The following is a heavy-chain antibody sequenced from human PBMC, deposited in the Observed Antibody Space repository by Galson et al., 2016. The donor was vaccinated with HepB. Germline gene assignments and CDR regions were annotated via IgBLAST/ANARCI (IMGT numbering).Heavy chain of an antibody. D-gene: IGHD3-16*01. Sequence: SLRLSCAASGFGVSSNYMSWVRQAPGKGLEWLSVLYSGGTTFYAGSVRGRFTISSDNSQNTLYLQMNSLRAEDTAVYFWARGGKWQLGSLYFDSWGQGTLVTVSS. V-gene: IGHV3-53*01. CDR3: ARGGKWQLGSLYFDS. CDR2: LYSGGTT. CDR1: GFGVSSNY. J-gene: IGHJ4*02.